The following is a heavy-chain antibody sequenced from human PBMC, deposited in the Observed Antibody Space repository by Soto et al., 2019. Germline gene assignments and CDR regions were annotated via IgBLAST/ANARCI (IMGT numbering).Heavy chain of an antibody. J-gene: IGHJ6*02. CDR2: IIPILGIA. CDR3: ARESGRTARGVYYYYGMDV. V-gene: IGHV1-69*04. CDR1: GGTFSSYT. D-gene: IGHD3-3*01. Sequence: ASVKVSCKASGGTFSSYTISWVRQAPGQGLEWMGRIIPILGIANYAQKFQGRVTITADKSTSTAYMELSSLRSEDTAVYYCARESGRTARGVYYYYGMDVWGQGTTVTVS.